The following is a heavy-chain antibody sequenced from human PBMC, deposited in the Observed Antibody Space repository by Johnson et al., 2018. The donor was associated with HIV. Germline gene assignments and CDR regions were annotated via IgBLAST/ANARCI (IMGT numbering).Heavy chain of an antibody. V-gene: IGHV3-20*04. J-gene: IGHJ3*02. CDR2: INWNGGST. D-gene: IGHD1-26*01. CDR1: GFTFDDYG. Sequence: MQLVESGGGVVRPGGSLRLSCAASGFTFDDYGVSWVRQAPGKGLKWVSGINWNGGSTGYADSVKGRFTISRDNAKKSLYLQMNDLRPDETAVYYCAGLGGSHDAFDIWGQGTMVTVSS. CDR3: AGLGGSHDAFDI.